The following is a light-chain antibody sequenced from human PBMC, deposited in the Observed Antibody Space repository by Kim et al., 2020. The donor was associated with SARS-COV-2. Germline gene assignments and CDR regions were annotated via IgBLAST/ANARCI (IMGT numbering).Light chain of an antibody. CDR3: QQRSTWPLT. CDR2: HAS. CDR1: QSISTY. V-gene: IGKV3-11*01. J-gene: IGKJ4*01. Sequence: LSPGERATLSCRASQSISTYLAWYQHKPGQAPRLLIYHASNRATGIPARFSGSGSGTDFTLTISSLEPEDFAVYYCQQRSTWPLTFGGGTKVDIK.